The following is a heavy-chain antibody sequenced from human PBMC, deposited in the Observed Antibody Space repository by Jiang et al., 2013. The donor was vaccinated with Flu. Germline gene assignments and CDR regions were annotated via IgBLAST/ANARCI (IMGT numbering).Heavy chain of an antibody. D-gene: IGHD3-10*01. V-gene: IGHV3-23*01. CDR1: GFTFSSYA. CDR3: AWEITMVRGVIMNDAFDI. CDR2: ISGSGGST. J-gene: IGHJ3*02. Sequence: QLLESGGGLVQPGGSLRLSCAASGFTFSSYAMSWVRQAPGKGLEWVSAISGSGGSTYYADSVKGRFTISRDNSKNTLYLQMNSLRAEDTAVYYCAWEITMVRGVIMNDAFDIWGQGTMVTVSS.